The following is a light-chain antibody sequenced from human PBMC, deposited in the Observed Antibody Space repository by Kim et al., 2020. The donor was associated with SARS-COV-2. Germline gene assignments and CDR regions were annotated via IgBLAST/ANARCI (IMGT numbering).Light chain of an antibody. CDR2: DNN. Sequence: GQKVAISCSGNSSNIENNYVSWYQHLPGTAPKLLIYDNNKRPSGIPDRFSGSKSGTSATLGITGLQTGDEADYYCGTWDNSLSAGVFGGGTQLTVL. V-gene: IGLV1-51*01. J-gene: IGLJ2*01. CDR3: GTWDNSLSAGV. CDR1: SSNIENNY.